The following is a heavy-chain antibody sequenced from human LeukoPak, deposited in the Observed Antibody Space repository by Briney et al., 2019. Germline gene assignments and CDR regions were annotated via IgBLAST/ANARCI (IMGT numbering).Heavy chain of an antibody. CDR3: AKDPWFGES. CDR1: GFTFSSYS. D-gene: IGHD3-10*01. J-gene: IGHJ5*02. Sequence: GGSLRLSCVASGFTFSSYSLNWVRQAPGKGLEWVSFISGSGDSTYFADSVKGRFTISRDNSKNTLYLQMNSLRAEDTAVYYCAKDPWFGESWGQGTLVTVSS. V-gene: IGHV3-23*01. CDR2: ISGSGDST.